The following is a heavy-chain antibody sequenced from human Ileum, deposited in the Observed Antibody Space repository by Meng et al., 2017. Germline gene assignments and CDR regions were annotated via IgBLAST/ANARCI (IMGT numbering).Heavy chain of an antibody. Sequence: QEVAPGLWRPWGRLSLTGSVSGGSISSSNWWPWVRQAPGKGLEWIGEIYHSGSPNYTPSLKSRVTISVDKSQNQFSLKLNSVTAADTAVYYCARVVGGPASMSGWFDPWGQGTLVTVFS. V-gene: IGHV4-4*02. D-gene: IGHD2-2*01. CDR2: IYHSGSP. CDR3: ARVVGGPASMSGWFDP. CDR1: GGSISSSNW. J-gene: IGHJ5*01.